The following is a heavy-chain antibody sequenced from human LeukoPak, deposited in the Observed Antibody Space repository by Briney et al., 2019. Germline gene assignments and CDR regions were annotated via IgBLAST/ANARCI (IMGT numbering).Heavy chain of an antibody. J-gene: IGHJ4*02. CDR2: ISSSSSYI. CDR3: ARGGGYGDYTLDY. Sequence: GGSLRLSCAASGFTFSSYSMDWVRQAPGKGLEWVSSISSSSSYIYYADSVKGRFTISRDNAKNSLYLQMNSLRAEDTAVYYCARGGGYGDYTLDYWGQGTLVTVSS. CDR1: GFTFSSYS. D-gene: IGHD4-17*01. V-gene: IGHV3-21*01.